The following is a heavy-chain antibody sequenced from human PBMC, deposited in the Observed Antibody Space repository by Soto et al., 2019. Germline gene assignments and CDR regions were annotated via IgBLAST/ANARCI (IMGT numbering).Heavy chain of an antibody. CDR1: GYTFSNYV. D-gene: IGHD6-19*01. CDR2: INVGNDNT. J-gene: IGHJ3*01. CDR3: ARASGMAVAYGFHF. Sequence: QVQLVQSGAEVKRPGASVTVSCKASGYTFSNYVIQWVRQAPGQRLEWMGWINVGNDNTYSSKRFQGRVTITRDTSAGVAYMEARSLRPEDTAVDYCARASGMAVAYGFHFWGQGTLVPVSS. V-gene: IGHV1-3*01.